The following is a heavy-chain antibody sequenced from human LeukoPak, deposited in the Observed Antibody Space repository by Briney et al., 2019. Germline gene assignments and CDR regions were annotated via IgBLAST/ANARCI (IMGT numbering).Heavy chain of an antibody. D-gene: IGHD6-19*01. J-gene: IGHJ4*02. Sequence: PSETLSLTCTVSGGSISSSSYYWGWIRQPPGKGLEWIGSIYYSGSTYYNPSLKSRVTISVDTSKNQCSLKLSSVTAADTAVYYCARLQDSSGWYYFDYWGQGTLVTVSS. CDR1: GGSISSSSYY. V-gene: IGHV4-39*01. CDR2: IYYSGST. CDR3: ARLQDSSGWYYFDY.